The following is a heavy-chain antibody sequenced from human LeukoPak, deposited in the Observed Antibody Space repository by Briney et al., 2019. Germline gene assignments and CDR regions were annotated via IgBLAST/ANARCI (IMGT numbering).Heavy chain of an antibody. J-gene: IGHJ4*02. V-gene: IGHV3-23*01. D-gene: IGHD4-11*01. Sequence: PGGSLRLSCAASGFTFSTYAMSWVRQSPGKGLEWVSAISGSDAGTYYADSVKGRFTISRDNSKNTLYLQMNSLRAEDTAVYYCAREAPETTVSSNVFDYWGQGTLVTVSS. CDR1: GFTFSTYA. CDR2: ISGSDAGT. CDR3: AREAPETTVSSNVFDY.